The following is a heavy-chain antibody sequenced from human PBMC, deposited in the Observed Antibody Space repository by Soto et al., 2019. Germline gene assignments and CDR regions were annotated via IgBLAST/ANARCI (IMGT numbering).Heavy chain of an antibody. CDR1: GFTFSSYA. J-gene: IGHJ6*02. V-gene: IGHV3-30-3*01. Sequence: PGGSLRLSCAASGFTFSSYAMHWVRQAPGKGLEWVAVISYDGSNKYYADSVKGRFTISRDNSKNTLYLQMNSLRAEDTAVYYCARDRMAQFRVALYYYYGMDVWGQGTTVTVSS. D-gene: IGHD2-8*01. CDR3: ARDRMAQFRVALYYYYGMDV. CDR2: ISYDGSNK.